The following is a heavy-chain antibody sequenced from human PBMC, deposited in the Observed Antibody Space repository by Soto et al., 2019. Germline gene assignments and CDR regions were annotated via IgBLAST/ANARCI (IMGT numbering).Heavy chain of an antibody. J-gene: IGHJ3*01. CDR3: ARGDKGAFDL. V-gene: IGHV3-74*01. CDR2: IHSDGSST. CDR1: GFTFSYYW. D-gene: IGHD2-21*02. Sequence: EVQLVESEGGLVQPGGSLRLSCAASGFTFSYYWMHWVRQAPGQGLVWVSRIHSDGSSTTYADSVKGRFTISRDNAKNTLYLQMHSLRAEDTAVYYCARGDKGAFDLWGQGTMVTVSS.